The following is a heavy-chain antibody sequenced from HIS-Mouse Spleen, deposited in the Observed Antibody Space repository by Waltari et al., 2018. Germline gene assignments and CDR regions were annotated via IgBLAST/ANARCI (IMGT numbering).Heavy chain of an antibody. V-gene: IGHV3-23*01. CDR3: AKSRGGDCYDY. J-gene: IGHJ4*02. D-gene: IGHD2-21*01. CDR1: GFTFSRHA. CDR2: IVGSGGGT. Sequence: EVQLLESGGGLVQPGGSLRLSCAASGFTFSRHALSLVRQAPGKGMGCVSAIVGSGGGTYYADSGNGRFTISRDNSKNTLYLQMNSLRAEDTAVYYCAKSRGGDCYDYWGQGTLVTVSS.